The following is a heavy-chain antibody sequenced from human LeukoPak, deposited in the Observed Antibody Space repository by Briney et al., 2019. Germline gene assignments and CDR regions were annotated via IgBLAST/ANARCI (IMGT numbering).Heavy chain of an antibody. CDR3: AASLPNIVVVPATKGPFGY. CDR2: VSGSGGST. V-gene: IGHV3-23*01. Sequence: GGSLRLSCAASGFTFSSYTMSWVRQAPGKGLEWVSGVSGSGGSTHYADSVKGRFTISRDNSKNTLYLQMNSLRAEDTAVYYCAASLPNIVVVPATKGPFGYWGQGTLITVSS. J-gene: IGHJ4*02. CDR1: GFTFSSYT. D-gene: IGHD2-2*01.